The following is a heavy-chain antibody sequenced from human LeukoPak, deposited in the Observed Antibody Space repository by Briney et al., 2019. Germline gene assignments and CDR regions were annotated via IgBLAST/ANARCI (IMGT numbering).Heavy chain of an antibody. CDR3: ARGGGRALDV. V-gene: IGHV3-20*04. CDR1: GFTFDDYG. J-gene: IGHJ3*01. D-gene: IGHD3-16*01. CDR2: INWNGGST. Sequence: GGSLRLSCAASGFTFDDYGMSWVRQAPGKGLEWVSGINWNGGSTGYADSVKGRFTISRDNAKNSLYLQMSSLRGEDTAVYYCARGGGRALDVWGQGTMVTVSS.